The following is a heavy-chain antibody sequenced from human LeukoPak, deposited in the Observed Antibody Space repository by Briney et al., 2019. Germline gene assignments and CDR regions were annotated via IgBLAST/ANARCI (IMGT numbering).Heavy chain of an antibody. D-gene: IGHD3-10*02. J-gene: IGHJ6*02. CDR1: GGTFSSYA. V-gene: IGHV1-69*05. Sequence: ASVKVSCKASGGTFSSYAISWVRQAPGQGLEWMGGIIPILGTANYAQKFQGRVTITTDESTSTAYMELSSLRSDDTAVYYCARDMGVRGVIIYGMDVWGQGTTVTVSS. CDR3: ARDMGVRGVIIYGMDV. CDR2: IIPILGTA.